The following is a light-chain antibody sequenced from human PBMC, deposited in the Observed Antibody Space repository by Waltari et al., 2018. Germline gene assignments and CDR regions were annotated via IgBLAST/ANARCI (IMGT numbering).Light chain of an antibody. Sequence: DIQMTQSPSSLSASAGDRLTITCRASRDMSNSLAWYQQVAGKVPKLLISSSSTLQSGVPSRFSGSGSGSDFTLTINNLQPEDFATYYCQNYDKVPWTFGPGTRVDVK. J-gene: IGKJ1*01. CDR2: SSS. V-gene: IGKV1-27*01. CDR3: QNYDKVPWT. CDR1: RDMSNS.